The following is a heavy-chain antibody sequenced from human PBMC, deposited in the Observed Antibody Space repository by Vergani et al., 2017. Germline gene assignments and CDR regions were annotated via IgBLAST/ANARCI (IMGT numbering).Heavy chain of an antibody. CDR3: ARGGKGIILVVPSTHL. Sequence: QVQLVESGGNVVQSGTSLRLSCAASGFSFGNYAMHWVRQAPGKGLEWVGVISYDGTEKKYADSVNGRFTISRDKSKKMMYLQMNRLRVEDTAVYYCARGGKGIILVVPSTHLWGQGTQVSVS. V-gene: IGHV3-30-3*01. D-gene: IGHD2-15*01. CDR2: ISYDGTEK. CDR1: GFSFGNYA. J-gene: IGHJ4*02.